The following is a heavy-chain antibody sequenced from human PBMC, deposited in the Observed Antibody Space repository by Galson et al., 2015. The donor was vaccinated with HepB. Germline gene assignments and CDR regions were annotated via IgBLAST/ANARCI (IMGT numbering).Heavy chain of an antibody. V-gene: IGHV1-46*01. D-gene: IGHD1-26*01. CDR1: GYTFTSYY. J-gene: IGHJ1*01. CDR2: INPSGGST. Sequence: SVKVSCKAPGYTFTSYYMHWVRQAPGQGLEWMGIINPSGGSTSYAQKFQGRVTMTRDTSTSAVYMELSSLRSEDTAVYYCARGRRAWELPRVEYFQHWGQGTLVTVSS. CDR3: ARGRRAWELPRVEYFQH.